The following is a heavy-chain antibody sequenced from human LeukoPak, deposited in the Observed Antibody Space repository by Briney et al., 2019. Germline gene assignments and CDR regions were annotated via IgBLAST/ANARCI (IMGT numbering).Heavy chain of an antibody. CDR3: ANYMTTVTTSAFDV. Sequence: GGSLRLSCTASGFTFGDYAMSWFRQAPGKGLEWVSTISGSGGSTYYADSVKGRFTISRDNSKNTLYLQMNSLRAEDTAVYYCANYMTTVTTSAFDVWGQGTMVTVSS. D-gene: IGHD4-17*01. CDR2: ISGSGGST. J-gene: IGHJ3*01. V-gene: IGHV3-23*01. CDR1: GFTFGDYA.